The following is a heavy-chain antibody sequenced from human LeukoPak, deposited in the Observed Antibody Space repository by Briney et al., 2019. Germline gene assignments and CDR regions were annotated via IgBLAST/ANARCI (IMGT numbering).Heavy chain of an antibody. CDR2: INWNGGST. J-gene: IGHJ4*02. V-gene: IGHV3-20*04. CDR3: ATDPFRVFDY. CDR1: GFTFGSYA. Sequence: GGSLRLSCAASGFTFGSYAMSWVRQAPGKGLEWVSGINWNGGSTGYADSVKGRFTISRDNAKNSLYLQMNSLRAEDTAVYYCATDPFRVFDYWGQGTLVTVSS.